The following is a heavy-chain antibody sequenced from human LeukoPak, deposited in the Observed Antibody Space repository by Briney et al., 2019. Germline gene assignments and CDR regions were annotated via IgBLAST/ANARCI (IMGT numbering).Heavy chain of an antibody. J-gene: IGHJ4*02. CDR1: GFTFSSYS. CDR3: ARDSDYDSSGYLDY. CDR2: ISSSSSYI. Sequence: GGSLRLSCAASGFTFSSYSMNWVRQAPGKGLEWVSSISSSSSYIYYADSVKGRFTISRDNAKNSLYLQMNSLRAEDTAVYYCARDSDYDSSGYLDYWGQGTLVTVSS. D-gene: IGHD3-22*01. V-gene: IGHV3-21*01.